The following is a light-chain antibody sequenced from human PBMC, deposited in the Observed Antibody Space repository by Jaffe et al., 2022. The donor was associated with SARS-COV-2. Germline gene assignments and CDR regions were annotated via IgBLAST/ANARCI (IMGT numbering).Light chain of an antibody. Sequence: EVLLTQSPVTLSVSPGERATLSCRASQSIGGNLAWYQQKPGQAPRLLIYGASTRATGIPGRISGSGSGTEFILTISSLQSEDFAVYYCQQYNDWPLFTFGPGTTVDVK. J-gene: IGKJ3*01. CDR2: GAS. CDR3: QQYNDWPLFT. CDR1: QSIGGN. V-gene: IGKV3-15*01.